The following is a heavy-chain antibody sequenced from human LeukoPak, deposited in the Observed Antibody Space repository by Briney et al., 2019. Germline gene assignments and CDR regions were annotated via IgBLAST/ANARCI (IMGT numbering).Heavy chain of an antibody. J-gene: IGHJ4*02. D-gene: IGHD6-19*01. CDR2: IRSKANSYAT. Sequence: GGSLKLSCAASGFTFSGSAMHWVRQASGKGLEWVGRIRSKANSYATAYAASVKGRFTISRDDSKNTAYLQMNSLKTEDTAVYYCTLSRGWYGGDYWGQGTLVTVSS. CDR3: TLSRGWYGGDY. CDR1: GFTFSGSA. V-gene: IGHV3-73*01.